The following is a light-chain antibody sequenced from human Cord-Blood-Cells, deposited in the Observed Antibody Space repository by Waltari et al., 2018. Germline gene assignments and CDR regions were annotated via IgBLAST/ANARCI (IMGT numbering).Light chain of an antibody. CDR2: WAS. V-gene: IGKV4-1*01. CDR1: QSVLYSTNNKNY. Sequence: DILMTQSPDFLAVSLAYRATINCKSSQSVLYSTNNKNYLAWYQQKPGQPPKLLIYWASTRESGVPDRFSGSGSGTDFTLTISSLQAEDVAVYYCQQYYSTPWTFGQGTKVEIK. J-gene: IGKJ1*01. CDR3: QQYYSTPWT.